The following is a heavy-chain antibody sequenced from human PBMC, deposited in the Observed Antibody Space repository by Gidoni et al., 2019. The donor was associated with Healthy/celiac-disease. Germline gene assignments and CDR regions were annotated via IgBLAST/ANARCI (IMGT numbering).Heavy chain of an antibody. V-gene: IGHV3-21*06. CDR1: GFTFITYS. J-gene: IGHJ5*02. Sequence: QLVESGGGLVRPGGSLRLSCAASGFTFITYSMNWVRQAPGKGLEWVSSISSSSRYIYYADPVKGRFTISRDNAKNSLYLQMNSLRAEDTAVYYCAREDCSSTSCYKTRWFDPGGQGTLVTVSS. CDR3: AREDCSSTSCYKTRWFDP. CDR2: ISSSSRYI. D-gene: IGHD2-2*02.